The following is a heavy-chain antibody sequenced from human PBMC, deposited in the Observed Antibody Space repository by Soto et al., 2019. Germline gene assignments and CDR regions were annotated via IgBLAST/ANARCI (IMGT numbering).Heavy chain of an antibody. V-gene: IGHV1-69*02. CDR3: AVHRATPGVALSNWFGP. D-gene: IGHD2-15*01. Sequence: VKVSCKASGGTFSSYTISWVRQAPGQGLEWMGRIIPILGIANYAQKFQGRVTITADKSTSTAYMELSSLRSEDTVVYYCAVHRATPGVALSNWFGPWGQGSLVTVSS. CDR2: IIPILGIA. CDR1: GGTFSSYT. J-gene: IGHJ5*02.